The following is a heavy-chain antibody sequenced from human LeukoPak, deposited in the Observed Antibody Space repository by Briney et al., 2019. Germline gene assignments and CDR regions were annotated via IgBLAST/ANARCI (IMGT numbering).Heavy chain of an antibody. D-gene: IGHD2-2*01. CDR2: MNPNSGNT. CDR3: AREGGDIVVVPAAPGGTGFDI. Sequence: ASVKVSCKASGYTFTSYDINWVRQATGQGLEWMGWMNPNSGNTGYAQKFQGRVTITRNTSISTAYMELSSLRSEDTAVYYCAREGGDIVVVPAAPGGTGFDIWGQGTMVTVPS. CDR1: GYTFTSYD. V-gene: IGHV1-8*03. J-gene: IGHJ3*02.